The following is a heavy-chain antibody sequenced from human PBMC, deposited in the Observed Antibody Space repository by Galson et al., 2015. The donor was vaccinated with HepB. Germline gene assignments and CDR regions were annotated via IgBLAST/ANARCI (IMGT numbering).Heavy chain of an antibody. Sequence: LRLSCAASGFTFSSYSMNWVRQAPGKGLEWVSSISSDGTYTYDADSVKGRFTISRDNAKNSLNLQMDTLRAEDTAIYYCARDPEGFCSGGTCYGNGMDVWGPGTTVTVSS. CDR1: GFTFSSYS. J-gene: IGHJ6*02. D-gene: IGHD2-15*01. V-gene: IGHV3-21*04. CDR3: ARDPEGFCSGGTCYGNGMDV. CDR2: ISSDGTYT.